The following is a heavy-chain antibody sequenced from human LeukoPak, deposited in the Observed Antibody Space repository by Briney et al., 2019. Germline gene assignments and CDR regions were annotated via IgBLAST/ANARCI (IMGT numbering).Heavy chain of an antibody. J-gene: IGHJ3*02. Sequence: PSETLSLTCTVSGGSISSGGYYWSWIRQPPGKGLEWIGYIYHSGSTYYNPSLKSRVTISVDRSKNQFSLKLSSVTAADTAVYYCARVVYLPSGGYPDAFDIWGQGTMVTVSS. V-gene: IGHV4-30-2*01. D-gene: IGHD3-22*01. CDR2: IYHSGST. CDR1: GGSISSGGYY. CDR3: ARVVYLPSGGYPDAFDI.